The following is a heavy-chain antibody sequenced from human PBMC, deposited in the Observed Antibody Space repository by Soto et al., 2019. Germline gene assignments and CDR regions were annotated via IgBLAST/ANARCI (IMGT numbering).Heavy chain of an antibody. V-gene: IGHV3-11*01. J-gene: IGHJ4*02. Sequence: GSLRISCAAPGFSFSDYYMSWIRQAPGKGLEWVSYIRSSDNTRYYADSVKGRFTISRDNAKNSLYLQMNSLRAEDTAVYYCARLNALYDYWRQGTLVTVSS. D-gene: IGHD2-2*01. CDR1: GFSFSDYY. CDR3: ARLNALYDY. CDR2: IRSSDNTR.